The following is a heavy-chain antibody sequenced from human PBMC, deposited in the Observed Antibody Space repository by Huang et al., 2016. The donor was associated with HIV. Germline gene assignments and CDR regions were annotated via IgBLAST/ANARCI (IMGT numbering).Heavy chain of an antibody. CDR2: IRNDGRKK. V-gene: IGHV3-33*04. CDR3: ARGDYYDSSGYHPGYFDY. J-gene: IGHJ4*02. D-gene: IGHD3-22*01. CDR1: GFILSNYG. Sequence: VQLIESGGGVVQPGKSLRLSCATSGFILSNYGMHWVRQAPGKGLKGVAFIRNDGRKKNYADSVRGRFTVGRDNGNNTLFLQMRSLGVDDTAVYYCARGDYYDSSGYHPGYFDYWGQGILVTVSS.